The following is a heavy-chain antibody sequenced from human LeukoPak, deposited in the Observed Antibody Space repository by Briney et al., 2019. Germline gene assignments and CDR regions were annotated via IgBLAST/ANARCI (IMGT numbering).Heavy chain of an antibody. CDR3: ARQVTTAAPIDY. Sequence: GESLKISCQGFGYSFTTYWIGWVRQMPGKGLEWMGIIYPGDSDTRYSPSFQGQVTISADKSISTAYLQWSSLKASDTAIYYCARQVTTAAPIDYWGQGTLVTVSS. V-gene: IGHV5-51*01. J-gene: IGHJ4*02. D-gene: IGHD1-1*01. CDR2: IYPGDSDT. CDR1: GYSFTTYW.